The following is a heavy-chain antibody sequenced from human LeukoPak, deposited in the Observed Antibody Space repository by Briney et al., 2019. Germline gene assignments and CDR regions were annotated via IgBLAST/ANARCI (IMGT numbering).Heavy chain of an antibody. CDR1: GFTFSDYY. D-gene: IGHD5-18*01. V-gene: IGHV3-11*01. J-gene: IGHJ4*02. CDR3: AREYSYGYGSHFDY. Sequence: AGPSLSLYCAASGFTFSDYYMSWFRQASGKGLDWVSYISSSGSTIYYADSVKGRFFISRDNAKNSLYLQMNSLRAEDTAVYYCAREYSYGYGSHFDYWGQGTLVTVSS. CDR2: ISSSGSTI.